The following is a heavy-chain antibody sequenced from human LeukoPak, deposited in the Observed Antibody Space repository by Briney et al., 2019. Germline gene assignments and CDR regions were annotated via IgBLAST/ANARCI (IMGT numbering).Heavy chain of an antibody. J-gene: IGHJ4*02. D-gene: IGHD6-13*01. CDR1: GVSISSSSYY. Sequence: PSETLSLTCTVSGVSISSSSYYWGWIRQPPGKGLEWIGSIYYSGSTYYNPSLKSRVTISVDTSKNQFSLKLSSVTAADTAVYYCARVVSRSSSWYPSRGVDYWGQGTLVTVSS. CDR2: IYYSGST. V-gene: IGHV4-39*07. CDR3: ARVVSRSSSWYPSRGVDY.